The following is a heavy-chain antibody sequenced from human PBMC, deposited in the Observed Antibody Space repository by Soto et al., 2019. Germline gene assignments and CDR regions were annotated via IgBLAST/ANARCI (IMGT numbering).Heavy chain of an antibody. CDR3: ARVTYSSGWQNDY. D-gene: IGHD6-19*01. Sequence: GASVKVSCKASGGTFSSYAISWVRQAPGQGLEWMGGIIPIFGTANYAQKFQGRVTITADESTSTAYMELSSLRSEDTAVYYCARVTYSSGWQNDYWGQGTLVTVSS. CDR2: IIPIFGTA. CDR1: GGTFSSYA. J-gene: IGHJ4*02. V-gene: IGHV1-69*13.